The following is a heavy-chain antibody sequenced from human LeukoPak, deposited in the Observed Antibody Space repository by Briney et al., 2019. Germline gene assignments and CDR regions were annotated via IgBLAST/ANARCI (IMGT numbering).Heavy chain of an antibody. CDR2: IYYSGST. J-gene: IGHJ6*02. CDR3: ARASWFKRLPYYYYGMDV. Sequence: PSETLSLTCTVSGGSISSYYCSWIRQPPGKGLEWIGYIYYSGSTNYNPSLKSRVTISVDTSKNQFSLKLSSVTAADTAVYYCARASWFKRLPYYYYGMDVWGQGTTVTVSS. D-gene: IGHD3-10*01. V-gene: IGHV4-59*01. CDR1: GGSISSYY.